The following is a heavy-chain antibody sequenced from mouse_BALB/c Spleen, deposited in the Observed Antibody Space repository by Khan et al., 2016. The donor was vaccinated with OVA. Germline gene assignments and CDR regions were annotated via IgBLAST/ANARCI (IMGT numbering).Heavy chain of an antibody. Sequence: EVELVESGGGLVKPGGSLKVSCAASGFTFSNYAMSWVRQTPEKRLEWVASISSGGSTYYPDSVKGRFSISRDNARNILYLQMSSLRPEDTAMYYCARDYWFVYWGQGTLVTVSA. CDR2: ISSGGST. J-gene: IGHJ3*01. V-gene: IGHV5-6-5*01. CDR3: ARDYWFVY. CDR1: GFTFSNYA.